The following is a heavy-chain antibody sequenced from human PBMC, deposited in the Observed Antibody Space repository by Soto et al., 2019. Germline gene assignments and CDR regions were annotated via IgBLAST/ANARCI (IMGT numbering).Heavy chain of an antibody. J-gene: IGHJ4*02. CDR3: ASVAI. V-gene: IGHV3-7*01. CDR2: IKQDGTEN. CDR1: GFTFSNYW. Sequence: EVQLVESGGGLVQPGGSLRLSCAAYGFTFSNYWMSWVRQAPGKGLEWVANIKQDGTENNYVDSVRGRLIISRDNAKNSLDLQMNRLTAEDTAVYYCASVAIWGPGTLVTVSS. D-gene: IGHD5-12*01.